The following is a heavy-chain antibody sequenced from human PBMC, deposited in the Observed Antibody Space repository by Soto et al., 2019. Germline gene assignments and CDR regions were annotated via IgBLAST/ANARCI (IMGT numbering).Heavy chain of an antibody. CDR2: IYEDGSA. Sequence: SETLSLTCTVSGGSISSSYWSWIRQPPGKGLEWLAYIYEDGSANYNPSLKSRATISLDMSKNQFSLKLTSVTAADTAVYYCARDKYCSGGSCRKNWFDPWGQGTLVTVSS. V-gene: IGHV4-59*01. J-gene: IGHJ5*02. CDR3: ARDKYCSGGSCRKNWFDP. CDR1: GGSISSSY. D-gene: IGHD2-15*01.